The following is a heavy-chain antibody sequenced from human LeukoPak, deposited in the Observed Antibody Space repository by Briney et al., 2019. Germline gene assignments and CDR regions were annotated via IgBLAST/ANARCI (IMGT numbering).Heavy chain of an antibody. V-gene: IGHV4-4*07. J-gene: IGHJ6*03. Sequence: SETLSLTCSVSGGSFSNHFWSWVRQPAGKGLEWIGRIYPSGNTNYNPSLKSRVTLSVDTSKTQFYLSLSSVTAADTAVYYCARDGAHKLAAAGTSEFPNYYYYYMDVWGKGTTVTVSS. D-gene: IGHD6-13*01. CDR1: GGSFSNHF. CDR2: IYPSGNT. CDR3: ARDGAHKLAAAGTSEFPNYYYYYMDV.